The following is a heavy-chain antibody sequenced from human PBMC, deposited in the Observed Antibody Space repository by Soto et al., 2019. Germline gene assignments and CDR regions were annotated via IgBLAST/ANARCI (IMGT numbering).Heavy chain of an antibody. D-gene: IGHD2-2*01. Sequence: QLQLQESGPGLVKPSETLSLTCTVSGGSISSSSYYWGWIRQPPGKGLEWIGSIYYSGSTYYNPSLKSRVTISVDTSKNQFSLKLSSVTAADTAVYYCARGVPAAIYYYYMDVWGKGTTVTVSS. V-gene: IGHV4-39*01. CDR1: GGSISSSSYY. J-gene: IGHJ6*03. CDR2: IYYSGST. CDR3: ARGVPAAIYYYYMDV.